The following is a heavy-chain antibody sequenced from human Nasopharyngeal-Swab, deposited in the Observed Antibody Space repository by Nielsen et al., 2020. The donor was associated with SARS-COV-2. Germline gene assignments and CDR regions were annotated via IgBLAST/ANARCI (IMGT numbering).Heavy chain of an antibody. CDR1: GFTFSDYY. D-gene: IGHD3-9*01. CDR3: AREGGDYDILTGYSDDAFDI. V-gene: IGHV3-11*04. CDR2: ISSSGSTI. J-gene: IGHJ3*02. Sequence: GESLKISCAASGFTFSDYYMSWIRQAPGKGLEWVSYISSSGSTIYYADSVKGRFTISRDNAKNSLYLQMSSLRAEDTAVYYCAREGGDYDILTGYSDDAFDIWGPGTMVTVSS.